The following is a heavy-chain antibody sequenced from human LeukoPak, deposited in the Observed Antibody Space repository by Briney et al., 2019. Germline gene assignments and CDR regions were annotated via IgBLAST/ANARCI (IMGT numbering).Heavy chain of an antibody. V-gene: IGHV4-30-2*01. Sequence: SETLSLTCTVSGGSISSGGYYWSWIRQPPGKGLEWIGYIYHSGSTYYNPSLKSRVTISVDRSKNQFSLKLSSVTAADTAVYYCAKRLDVLRLSESPVAYWGQGTLVTVSS. CDR1: GGSISSGGYY. CDR3: AKRLDVLRLSESPVAY. D-gene: IGHD3-3*01. J-gene: IGHJ4*02. CDR2: IYHSGST.